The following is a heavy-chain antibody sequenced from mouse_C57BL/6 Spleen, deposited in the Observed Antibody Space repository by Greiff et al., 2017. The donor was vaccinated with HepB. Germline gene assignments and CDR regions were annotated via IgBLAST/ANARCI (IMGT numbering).Heavy chain of an antibody. CDR3: ARRGVATEEGY. Sequence: QVQLKQPGAELVMPGASVKLSCKASGYTFTSYWMHWVKQRPGQGLEWIGEIDPSDSYTNYNQKFKGKSTLTVDKSSSTAYMQLSSLTSEDSAVYYCARRGVATEEGYWGQGTTLTVSS. CDR1: GYTFTSYW. D-gene: IGHD1-1*01. CDR2: IDPSDSYT. V-gene: IGHV1-69*01. J-gene: IGHJ2*01.